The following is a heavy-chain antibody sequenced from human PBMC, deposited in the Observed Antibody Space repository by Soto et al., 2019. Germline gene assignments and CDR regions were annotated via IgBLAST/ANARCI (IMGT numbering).Heavy chain of an antibody. D-gene: IGHD5-18*01. CDR3: ATRDTGRVY. CDR1: GVSIGSHDW. Sequence: QVQLQESGPGLVKPSGTLSLTCAVSGVSIGSHDWWTWVRQPPGKGLEWLGESHQSGNTNYNSSLESRVTISLDKSKILFSLQLSSVTVADTAVYYCATRDTGRVYWGQGTLVTVSS. V-gene: IGHV4-4*02. J-gene: IGHJ4*02. CDR2: SHQSGNT.